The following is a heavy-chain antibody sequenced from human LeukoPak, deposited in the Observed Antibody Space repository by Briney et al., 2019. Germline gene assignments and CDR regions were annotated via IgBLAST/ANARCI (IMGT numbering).Heavy chain of an antibody. Sequence: GGSLRLSCEASGFTFSDYYINWIRQAPGKGLEWVSYISSSGDNIFYADSVRGRFTISRDNSKNTLYLQMNSLRAEDTAVYYCAKSPRIAVAGSLDYWGQGTLVTVSS. CDR3: AKSPRIAVAGSLDY. J-gene: IGHJ4*02. D-gene: IGHD6-19*01. CDR2: ISSSGDNI. V-gene: IGHV3-11*01. CDR1: GFTFSDYY.